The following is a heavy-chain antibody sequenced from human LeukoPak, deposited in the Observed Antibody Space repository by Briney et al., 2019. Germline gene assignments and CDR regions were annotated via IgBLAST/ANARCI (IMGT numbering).Heavy chain of an antibody. J-gene: IGHJ3*02. V-gene: IGHV4-39*01. Sequence: PSETLSLTCTVSGDSISSSSYYWGWIRQPPGKGLEWIASIYYSGTTYYYPSLKSRGTISLGTSNNQFSLKLTSVTAADTAVYYCVRHLGGNAFAIWGQGTMVTVSS. D-gene: IGHD3-16*01. CDR2: IYYSGTT. CDR1: GDSISSSSYY. CDR3: VRHLGGNAFAI.